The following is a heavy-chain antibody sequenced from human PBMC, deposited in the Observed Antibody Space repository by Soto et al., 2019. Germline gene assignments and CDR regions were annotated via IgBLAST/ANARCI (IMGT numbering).Heavy chain of an antibody. CDR2: ISGSGGST. Sequence: GGSLRLSCAASGFTVSSYAMSWVRQAPGKGLEWVSAISGSGGSTYYADSVKGRFTISRDNSKNTLYLQMNSLRAEDTAVYYCAKSGGGSGWYDPFDYWGQGTLVTVSS. V-gene: IGHV3-23*01. CDR1: GFTVSSYA. J-gene: IGHJ4*02. CDR3: AKSGGGSGWYDPFDY. D-gene: IGHD6-19*01.